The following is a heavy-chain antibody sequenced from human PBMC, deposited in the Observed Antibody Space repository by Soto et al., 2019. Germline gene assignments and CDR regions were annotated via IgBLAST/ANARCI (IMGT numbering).Heavy chain of an antibody. Sequence: QVQLVESGGGVVQPGRSLRLSCAASGFTFSSYGMHWVRQAPGKGLEWVAVIWYDGSNKYYADSVKGRFTISRDNSKNTLYLQMNSLRAEDTAVYYCARDWVGATLDYWGQGTLVTVSS. CDR2: IWYDGSNK. V-gene: IGHV3-33*01. CDR1: GFTFSSYG. D-gene: IGHD1-26*01. CDR3: ARDWVGATLDY. J-gene: IGHJ4*02.